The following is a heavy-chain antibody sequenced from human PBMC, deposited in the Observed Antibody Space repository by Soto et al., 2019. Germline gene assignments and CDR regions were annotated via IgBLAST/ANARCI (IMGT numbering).Heavy chain of an antibody. V-gene: IGHV3-21*01. J-gene: IGHJ4*02. D-gene: IGHD3-9*01. CDR1: GFTFSSYS. Sequence: EVQLVESGGGLVKPGGSLRLSCAASGFTFSSYSMNWVRQAPGKGLEWVSSISSSSSYIYYADSAKGRFTISRDNAKNSLYLQMNSLRAEDTAVYYCARDSGYYDILTGPRGDYWGQGTLVTVSS. CDR2: ISSSSSYI. CDR3: ARDSGYYDILTGPRGDY.